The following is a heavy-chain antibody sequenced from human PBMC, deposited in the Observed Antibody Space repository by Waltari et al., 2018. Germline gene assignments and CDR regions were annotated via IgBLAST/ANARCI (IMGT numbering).Heavy chain of an antibody. CDR3: VRDRTTVAARPGDY. CDR2: VNPDTGNA. CDR1: GYIFINSS. D-gene: IGHD6-6*01. J-gene: IGHJ4*02. V-gene: IGHV1-2*07. Sequence: QVVLVQSGAEVKKPGASVKVSCKASGYIFINSSLHWVRQAPGQGPEWMGWVNPDTGNANYAHKFRGRVTMTWDTSSNTAFMDLSDLKSDDTAVYYCVRDRTTVAARPGDYWGQGTLVTVSS.